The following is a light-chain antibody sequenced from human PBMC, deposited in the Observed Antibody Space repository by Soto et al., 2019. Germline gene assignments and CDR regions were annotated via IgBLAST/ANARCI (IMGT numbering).Light chain of an antibody. CDR3: QHYYGSPS. Sequence: DIVMTQSPDSLAVSLGERATINCKSSQSVFSSADNKNYLDWYQQKPGQPPKLLIYLASTRESGVPDRFSGSGSGTDFPRTIRRLQAEDVAVYYCQHYYGSPSFGPGTKVDIK. CDR1: QSVFSSADNKNY. CDR2: LAS. J-gene: IGKJ3*01. V-gene: IGKV4-1*01.